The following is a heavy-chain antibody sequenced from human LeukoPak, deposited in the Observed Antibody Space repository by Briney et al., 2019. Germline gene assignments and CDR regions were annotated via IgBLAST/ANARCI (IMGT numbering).Heavy chain of an antibody. V-gene: IGHV3-15*01. CDR3: TTDLIVVVPTFDY. CDR1: GFTFSDAW. D-gene: IGHD2-2*01. CDR2: IKSKTDGGTT. J-gene: IGHJ4*02. Sequence: GGSLRLSCAASGFTFSDAWMSRVRQAPGKGLEWVGRIKSKTDGGTTDYAAPVKGRFTISRDDSKNTLYLQMNSLKTEDTAVYYCTTDLIVVVPTFDYWGQGTLVTVSS.